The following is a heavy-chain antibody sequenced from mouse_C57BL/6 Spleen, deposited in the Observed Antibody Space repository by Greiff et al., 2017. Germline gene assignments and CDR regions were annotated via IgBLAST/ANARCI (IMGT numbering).Heavy chain of an antibody. J-gene: IGHJ4*01. CDR1: GYTFTSYW. CDR3: AVYGAHAMDY. Sequence: QVQLQQPGAELVRPGSSVKLSCKASGYTFTSYWMHWVKQRPIQGLEWIGNIDPSDSETNYNQKFKDKATLTVDKSSSTAYMQLSSLTSEDSAVYDCAVYGAHAMDYWGQGTSVTVSS. V-gene: IGHV1-52*01. D-gene: IGHD1-1*02. CDR2: IDPSDSET.